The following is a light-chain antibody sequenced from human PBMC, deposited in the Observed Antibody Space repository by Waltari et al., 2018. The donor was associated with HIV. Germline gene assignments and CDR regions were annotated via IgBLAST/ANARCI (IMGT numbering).Light chain of an antibody. J-gene: IGLJ2*01. V-gene: IGLV1-47*01. CDR1: WQNIGSSF. CDR2: RND. Sequence: QSVLTQPPSASETPGQRVAISCPAPWQNIGSSFLYWYRLLPGTTPKLLISRNDQRPSGVPDRFSGSKFDSSASLAVTDLRSEDEGDYYCATWDNSLGTFIFGGGTRLTVL. CDR3: ATWDNSLGTFI.